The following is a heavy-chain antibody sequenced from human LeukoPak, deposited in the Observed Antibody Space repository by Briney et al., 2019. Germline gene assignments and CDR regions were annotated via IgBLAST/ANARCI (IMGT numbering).Heavy chain of an antibody. CDR2: IYYSGST. D-gene: IGHD3-10*01. V-gene: IGHV4-59*01. CDR1: GGSLSRYY. J-gene: IGHJ5*02. Sequence: PSETLSLTCTVSGGSLSRYYWSWIRQPPGKGLEWIGYIYYSGSTNYNPSLKSRVTISVDTSKNQFSLKLSSVTAADTAVYYCARFYGPGTRFDPWGQGTLVTVSP. CDR3: ARFYGPGTRFDP.